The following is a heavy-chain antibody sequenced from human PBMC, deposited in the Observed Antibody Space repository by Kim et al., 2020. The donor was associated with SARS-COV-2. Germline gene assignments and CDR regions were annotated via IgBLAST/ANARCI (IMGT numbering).Heavy chain of an antibody. V-gene: IGHV3-11*01. Sequence: GGSLRLSCVASGFTFSDYYFSWIRQAPGRGLEWVSYIATGGAIYYSNSVKGRFTISRDNAKNSLDLQMINLSAEDAAIYYCARGRRAGGNWGNFDYWGQGTLVTVSS. J-gene: IGHJ4*02. D-gene: IGHD2-21*01. CDR2: IATGGAI. CDR1: GFTFSDYY. CDR3: ARGRRAGGNWGNFDY.